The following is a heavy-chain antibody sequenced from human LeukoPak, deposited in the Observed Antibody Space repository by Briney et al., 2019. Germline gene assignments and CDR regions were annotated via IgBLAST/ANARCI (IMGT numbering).Heavy chain of an antibody. CDR1: GYTFTNYY. CDR2: INPSGGST. J-gene: IGHJ4*02. CDR3: ARDWGASIFSSGYYYDY. V-gene: IGHV1-46*01. D-gene: IGHD3-22*01. Sequence: ASVKVSCKASGYTFTNYYMHWVRQAPGQGLEWMGIINPSGGSTSYAQKFQGRVTMTRDMSTSTVYMELSSLRSEDTAVYYCARDWGASIFSSGYYYDYWGQGTLVTVSS.